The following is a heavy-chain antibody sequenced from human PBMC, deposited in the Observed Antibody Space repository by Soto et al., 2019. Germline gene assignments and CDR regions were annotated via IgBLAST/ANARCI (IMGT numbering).Heavy chain of an antibody. J-gene: IGHJ4*02. V-gene: IGHV1-8*01. Sequence: QVQLVQSGAEVKKPGASVKVSCTASGYTFTSYNIHWVRQATGQGLEWMGWVNPNSGDTGYAQKFQGRVTMTRNTSRRAAYMELSSLRSDDTAVYYCARGLGGDWGQGTLVTVSS. CDR2: VNPNSGDT. CDR1: GYTFTSYN. CDR3: ARGLGGD. D-gene: IGHD3-16*01.